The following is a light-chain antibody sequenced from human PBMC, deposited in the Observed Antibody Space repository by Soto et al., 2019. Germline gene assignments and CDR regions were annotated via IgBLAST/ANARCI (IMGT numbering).Light chain of an antibody. CDR2: AAS. CDR3: QHRKNHPIT. Sequence: DIQLTQSPSFLSASVGDRVTITCRASQDINTYLAWYQQKPGKAPKLLIFAASTLQNGVPSRFSGSGSGTEFTVTITSRQSADFSTYYSQHRKNHPITFGQGTRLEIK. J-gene: IGKJ5*01. CDR1: QDINTY. V-gene: IGKV1-9*01.